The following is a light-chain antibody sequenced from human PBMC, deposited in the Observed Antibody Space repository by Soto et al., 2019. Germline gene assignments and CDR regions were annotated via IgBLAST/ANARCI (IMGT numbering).Light chain of an antibody. J-gene: IGKJ4*01. V-gene: IGKV1-39*01. CDR3: QQFSSYPLT. CDR1: QTISMY. CDR2: SAA. Sequence: DIQMPQSPSSLSASVGDRVTIACRASQTISMYLNWYQQKPGKAPKLLIYSAASLRSGVPARFSGSGSGTDFTLTISRLEPEDFAVYYCQQFSSYPLTFGGGTKVDI.